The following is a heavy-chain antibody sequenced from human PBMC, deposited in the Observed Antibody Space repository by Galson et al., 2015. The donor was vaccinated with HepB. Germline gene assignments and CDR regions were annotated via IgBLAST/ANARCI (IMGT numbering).Heavy chain of an antibody. CDR3: ARIQYYNHGLTIPYYFDH. CDR1: GFSLSTRGMS. J-gene: IGHJ4*02. V-gene: IGHV2-70*11. D-gene: IGHD3-10*01. Sequence: PALVKPTQPLTLTCTFSGFSLSTRGMSVSWLRRPPGKALEWLARIDWDDDKYYSTSLRTRLTISKDTSKNQVVLTMTNMDPVDTATYYCARIQYYNHGLTIPYYFDHWGQGTLVTVSS. CDR2: IDWDDDK.